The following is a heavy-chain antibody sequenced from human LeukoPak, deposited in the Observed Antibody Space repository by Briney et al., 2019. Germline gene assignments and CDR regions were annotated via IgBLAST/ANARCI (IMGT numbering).Heavy chain of an antibody. J-gene: IGHJ4*02. Sequence: PGGSLRLSCAASGFTFSSFAMSWVRQAPGKGLVWVSRINSDGSSTYYADSVKGRFTISRDNSKNTLYLQMNSLRAEDTAVYYCAKSSGPRTPLRYFDWLLSWRGYFDYWGQGTLVTVSS. CDR1: GFTFSSFA. D-gene: IGHD3-9*01. CDR3: AKSSGPRTPLRYFDWLLSWRGYFDY. V-gene: IGHV3-23*01. CDR2: INSDGSST.